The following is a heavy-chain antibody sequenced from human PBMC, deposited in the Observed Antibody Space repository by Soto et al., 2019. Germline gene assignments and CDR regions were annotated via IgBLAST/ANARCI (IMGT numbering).Heavy chain of an antibody. Sequence: EVQLLESGGGLAQPGGSLRLSCAASGFTFNNYAMSWVRQTPGQGLEWVSAITDSGISTYHADSVKGRFTISRDNSKHTLYLQMDSLRAEDTAVYYCAKGSSTSRPYYFDYWGQGTLVTVSS. CDR3: AKGSSTSRPYYFDY. V-gene: IGHV3-23*01. D-gene: IGHD2-2*01. CDR1: GFTFNNYA. CDR2: ITDSGIST. J-gene: IGHJ4*02.